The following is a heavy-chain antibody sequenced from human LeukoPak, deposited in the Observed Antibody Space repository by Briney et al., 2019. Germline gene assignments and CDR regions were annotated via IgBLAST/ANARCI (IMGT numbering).Heavy chain of an antibody. CDR2: IYYSGST. D-gene: IGHD3-9*01. V-gene: IGHV4-39*01. J-gene: IGHJ4*02. CDR1: GGSFSGYY. Sequence: SETLSLTCAVYGGSFSGYYWGWIRQPPGKGLEWIGSIYYSGSTYYNPSLESRVTISVDTSKNQFSLKLSSVTAADTAVYYCARHQQLRYFDWPGPGGFDYWGQGTLVTVSS. CDR3: ARHQQLRYFDWPGPGGFDY.